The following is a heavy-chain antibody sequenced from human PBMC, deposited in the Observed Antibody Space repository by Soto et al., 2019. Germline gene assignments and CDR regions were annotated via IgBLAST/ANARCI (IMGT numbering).Heavy chain of an antibody. CDR3: TTSWLCVPAAIRSPYAFDI. J-gene: IGHJ3*02. Sequence: GSLRLSCAASGFTFSNAWMNWVRQAPGKGLEWVGRIKSKTDGGTTDYAAPVKGRFTISRDDSKNTLYLQMNSLKTEDTAVYYCTTSWLCVPAAIRSPYAFDIWGQGTMVTVSS. CDR1: GFTFSNAW. V-gene: IGHV3-15*07. D-gene: IGHD2-2*01. CDR2: IKSKTDGGTT.